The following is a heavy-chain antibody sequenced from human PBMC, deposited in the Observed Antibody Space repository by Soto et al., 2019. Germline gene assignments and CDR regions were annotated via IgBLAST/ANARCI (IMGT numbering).Heavy chain of an antibody. D-gene: IGHD3-22*01. Sequence: SETLSLTCAVYAGSFSGYYCCRIRQPPEKGLAWIGEINHSGNTNYNPSLKTRVTISVDTSKNQFSLKLSSVTAADTAVYYCARHNYDGSGYYYYYYGMDVWGQGTTVTVS. V-gene: IGHV4-34*01. CDR2: INHSGNT. CDR3: ARHNYDGSGYYYYYYGMDV. CDR1: AGSFSGYY. J-gene: IGHJ6*02.